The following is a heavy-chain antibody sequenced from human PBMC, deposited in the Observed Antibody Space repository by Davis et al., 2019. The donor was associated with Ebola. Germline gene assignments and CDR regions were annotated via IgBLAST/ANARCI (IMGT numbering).Heavy chain of an antibody. J-gene: IGHJ4*02. CDR2: ISYDGSNK. CDR1: GFTFSSYA. Sequence: GESLKISCAASGFTFSSYAMHWVRQAPGKGLEWVAVISYDGSNKYYADSVKGRYTISRDNAKNSLYLQMNSLRVEDTAVYYCATFGYRIIELGGPSYWGQGTLVTVSS. D-gene: IGHD3/OR15-3a*01. V-gene: IGHV3-30*04. CDR3: ATFGYRIIELGGPSY.